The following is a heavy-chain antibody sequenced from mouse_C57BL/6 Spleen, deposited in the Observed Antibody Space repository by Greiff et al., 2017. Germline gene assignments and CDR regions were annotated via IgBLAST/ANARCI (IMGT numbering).Heavy chain of an antibody. D-gene: IGHD4-1*01. CDR2: IDPSDSYT. V-gene: IGHV1-69*01. CDR1: GYTFTSYW. J-gene: IGHJ3*01. Sequence: QVQLQQPGAELVMPGASVKLSCKASGYTFTSYWMHWVKQRPGQGLEWIGEIDPSDSYTNYNQEFKGKSTLTVDKSSSTAYMQLSSLTSEDSAVYYCARRTGGWFAYWGQGTLVTVSA. CDR3: ARRTGGWFAY.